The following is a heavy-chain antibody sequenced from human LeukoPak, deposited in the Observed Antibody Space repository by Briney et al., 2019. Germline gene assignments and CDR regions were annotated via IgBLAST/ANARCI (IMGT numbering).Heavy chain of an antibody. CDR2: ISAYNGNT. V-gene: IGHV1-18*01. CDR3: ARDIGGIAAAGGGY. D-gene: IGHD6-13*01. CDR1: GYTFTSYG. Sequence: ASVKVSCKASGYTFTSYGISWVRQAPGQGLEWMGWISAYNGNTNYAQKLQGRVTMTTDTSTSTAYLELRSLRSDDTAVYYCARDIGGIAAAGGGYWGQGTLVTVSS. J-gene: IGHJ4*02.